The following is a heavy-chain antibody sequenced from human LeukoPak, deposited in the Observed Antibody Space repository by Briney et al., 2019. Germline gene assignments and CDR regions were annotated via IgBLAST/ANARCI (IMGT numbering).Heavy chain of an antibody. V-gene: IGHV3-7*01. Sequence: SGGSLRLSCTASGITFSSHWLSWVRQAAGKGLEWVANIKQDGSEGYYVDSVKGRFTVSRDNAKSSLYLQLNSLRAEDTAVYYCATRSCSISACRASSYHCMDFWGKGTTVTVSS. D-gene: IGHD2-2*01. J-gene: IGHJ6*03. CDR1: GITFSSHW. CDR3: ATRSCSISACRASSYHCMDF. CDR2: IKQDGSEG.